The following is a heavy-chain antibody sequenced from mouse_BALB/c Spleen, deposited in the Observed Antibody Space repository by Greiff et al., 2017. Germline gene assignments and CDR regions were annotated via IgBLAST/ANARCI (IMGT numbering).Heavy chain of an antibody. D-gene: IGHD2-4*01. CDR2: ISSGGGST. CDR3: ARQGYDYPWFAY. J-gene: IGHJ3*01. V-gene: IGHV5-12-1*01. Sequence: EVQGVESGGGLVKPGGSLKLSCAASGFAFSSYDMSWVRQTPEKRLEWVAYISSGGGSTYYPDTVKGRFTISRDNAKNTLYLQMSSLKSEDTAMYYCARQGYDYPWFAYWGQGTLVTVSA. CDR1: GFAFSSYD.